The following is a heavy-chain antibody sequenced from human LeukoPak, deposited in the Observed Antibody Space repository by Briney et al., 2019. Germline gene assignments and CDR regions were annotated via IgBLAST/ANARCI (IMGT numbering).Heavy chain of an antibody. CDR2: IYPGDSDT. D-gene: IGHD2-15*01. CDR3: ARLGRYCSSGRCHCDY. V-gene: IGHV5-51*01. Sequence: GESLKISCKGSGYSFTDYWIGWVRQMPGKGLEWMGIIYPGDSDTRYSPSFQGQVTISADKSVRTSYLQWSSLKASDTAMYYCARLGRYCSSGRCHCDYWGQGTLVTVSS. J-gene: IGHJ4*02. CDR1: GYSFTDYW.